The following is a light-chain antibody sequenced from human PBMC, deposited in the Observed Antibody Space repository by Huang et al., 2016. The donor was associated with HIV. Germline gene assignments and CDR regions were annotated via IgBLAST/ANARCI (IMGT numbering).Light chain of an antibody. V-gene: IGKV1-39*01. CDR2: GAS. Sequence: DIQMTQSPSSLSTSVGVRVTITCRASQNIKKYLNWYQQKPGKAPKLLIYGASSLQSGVPSSFSGSGSGTDFTLTISSLQPEDFATYYCQQSYSTLLFTFGPGTKVDI. J-gene: IGKJ3*01. CDR3: QQSYSTLLFT. CDR1: QNIKKY.